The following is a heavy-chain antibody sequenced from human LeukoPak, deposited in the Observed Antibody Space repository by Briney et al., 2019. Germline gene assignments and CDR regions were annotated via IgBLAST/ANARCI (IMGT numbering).Heavy chain of an antibody. CDR3: ARDSIAVAGTSFWDY. CDR2: MNPNSGNT. V-gene: IGHV1-8*01. D-gene: IGHD6-19*01. CDR1: GYTFTSYD. J-gene: IGHJ4*02. Sequence: ASVKVSCKASGYTFTSYDINWVRQATGQGLEWMGWMNPNSGNTGYAQKFQGRVTMTTDTSTSTAYMELRSLRSDDTAVYYCARDSIAVAGTSFWDYWGQGTLVTVSS.